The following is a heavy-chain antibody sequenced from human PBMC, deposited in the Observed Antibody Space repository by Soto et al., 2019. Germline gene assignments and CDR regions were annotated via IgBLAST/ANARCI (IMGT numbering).Heavy chain of an antibody. D-gene: IGHD6-19*01. Sequence: GGSLRLSCAASGFTFSSYGMHWVRQAPGKGLEWVAVISYDGSNKYYADSVKGRFTISRDNSKNTLYLQMNSLRAEDTAVYYCAKDSIAVAGPYPNWFDPWGQGTLVTVSS. CDR1: GFTFSSYG. V-gene: IGHV3-30*18. CDR3: AKDSIAVAGPYPNWFDP. J-gene: IGHJ5*02. CDR2: ISYDGSNK.